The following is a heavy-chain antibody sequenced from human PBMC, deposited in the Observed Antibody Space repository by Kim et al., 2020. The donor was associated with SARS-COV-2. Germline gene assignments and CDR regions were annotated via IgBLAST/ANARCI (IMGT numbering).Heavy chain of an antibody. Sequence: GGSLRLSCAASGFTFSSYAMSWVRQAPGKGLECVSVISGSGDSTSNADSVKGRFTISRDNSKNTLYLQMNSLRAEDTAVYYCAKARGLSVAGNRVGFDYWGQGTLVTVSS. CDR2: ISGSGDST. CDR1: GFTFSSYA. V-gene: IGHV3-23*01. D-gene: IGHD6-19*01. J-gene: IGHJ4*02. CDR3: AKARGLSVAGNRVGFDY.